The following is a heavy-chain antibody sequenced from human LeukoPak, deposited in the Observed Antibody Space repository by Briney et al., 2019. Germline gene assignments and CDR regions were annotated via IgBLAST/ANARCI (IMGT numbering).Heavy chain of an antibody. V-gene: IGHV3-74*01. D-gene: IGHD2-15*01. CDR2: ISTDGYTT. CDR3: VVGGSPGY. Sequence: GGSLRLSRAASGPAFSAYKMHWVRQAPRKGLVWVSRISTDGYTTDYADFVQGRFTASRDNTKNTWSLEMNSLRAGDTAVYYCVVGGSPGYWGQGTLVTVSS. CDR1: GPAFSAYK. J-gene: IGHJ4*02.